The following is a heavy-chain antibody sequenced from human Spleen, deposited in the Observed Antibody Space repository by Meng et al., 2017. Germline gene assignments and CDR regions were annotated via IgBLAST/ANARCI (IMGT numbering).Heavy chain of an antibody. V-gene: IGHV1-69*13. CDR3: ARDPGGGARYCSGGSCYGDDAFDI. D-gene: IGHD2-15*01. CDR2: INAVFGTT. Sequence: SVKVSCKALGGIFSNYVIGWVRQAPGQGLEWMGGINAVFGTTNYAQKFQDRVTITSDESTSTACMELSSLRSEDTAVYYCARDPGGGARYCSGGSCYGDDAFDIWGQGTMVTVSS. J-gene: IGHJ3*02. CDR1: GGIFSNYV.